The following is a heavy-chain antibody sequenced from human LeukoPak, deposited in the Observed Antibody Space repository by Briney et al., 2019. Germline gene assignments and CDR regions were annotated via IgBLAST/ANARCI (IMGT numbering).Heavy chain of an antibody. CDR3: ARGLRDRYGMDV. J-gene: IGHJ6*02. V-gene: IGHV3-9*01. CDR2: ISWNSGSI. CDR1: GFTFDDYA. Sequence: GGSLRLPCAASGFTFDDYAMHWVRQAPGKGLEWVSGISWNSGSIGHADSVKGRFTVSRDNAKNTLYLQMHSLRVENTAMYYCARGLRDRYGMDVWGQGTTVTVSS.